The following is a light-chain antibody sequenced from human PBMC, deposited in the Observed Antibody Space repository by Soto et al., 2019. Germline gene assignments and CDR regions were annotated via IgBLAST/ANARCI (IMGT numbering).Light chain of an antibody. V-gene: IGKV3-20*01. CDR1: QSVSSSY. CDR2: GAS. CDR3: QQYGSSRRLT. Sequence: EIVLTQSPGTLSLSPGERATLSCRASQSVSSSYLAWYQQKPGQAPRLLIYGASSRATGIPDRFSGSGSGTDFTLTISRREPEDFAVYYCQQYGSSRRLTFGGGTKVEIK. J-gene: IGKJ4*01.